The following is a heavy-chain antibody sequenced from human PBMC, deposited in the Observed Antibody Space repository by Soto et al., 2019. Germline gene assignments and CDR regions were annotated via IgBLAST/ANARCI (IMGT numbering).Heavy chain of an antibody. D-gene: IGHD2-15*01. CDR2: IYYSGST. CDR3: ARLLGYCSGGSCYYYYYYMDV. Sequence: SETLSLTCTVSGGSISSYYWSWIRQPPGKGLEWIGYIYYSGSTNYNPSLKSRVTISVDTSKNQFSLKLSSVTAADTAVYYCARLLGYCSGGSCYYYYYYMDVWGKGTTVTVSS. V-gene: IGHV4-59*08. J-gene: IGHJ6*03. CDR1: GGSISSYY.